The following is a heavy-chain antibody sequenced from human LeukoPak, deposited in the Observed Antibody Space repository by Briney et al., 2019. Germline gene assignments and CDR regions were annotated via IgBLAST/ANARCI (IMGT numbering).Heavy chain of an antibody. CDR3: ARGPSLQKYFDY. CDR2: ISSDGHLI. J-gene: IGHJ4*02. Sequence: PGRSLRLSCVTSGFSFSHYGMHWVRQAPGKGLEWVAVISSDGHLIYYGGSVKGRFTISRDDSKNTLSLQMNSLRTEDAAVYYCARGPSLQKYFDYWGQGTLVTVSS. CDR1: GFSFSHYG. V-gene: IGHV3-30*03.